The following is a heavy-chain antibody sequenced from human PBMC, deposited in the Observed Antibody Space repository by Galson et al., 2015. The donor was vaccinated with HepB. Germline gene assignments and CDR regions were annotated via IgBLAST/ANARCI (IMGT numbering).Heavy chain of an antibody. J-gene: IGHJ4*02. CDR3: ARGPPVYSSSWYVLDY. V-gene: IGHV1-69*02. CDR1: GGTFSSYT. D-gene: IGHD6-13*01. Sequence: SVKVSCKASGGTFSSYTISWVRQAPGQGLEWMGRIIPILGIANYAQKFQGRVTITADKSTSTAYMELSSLRSEDTAVYYCARGPPVYSSSWYVLDYWGQGTLVTVSS. CDR2: IIPILGIA.